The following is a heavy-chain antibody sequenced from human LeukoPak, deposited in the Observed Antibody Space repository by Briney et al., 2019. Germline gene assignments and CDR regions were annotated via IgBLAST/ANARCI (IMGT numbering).Heavy chain of an antibody. V-gene: IGHV3-64*01. CDR3: ARGWFPDGY. CDR2: ISSNGGST. J-gene: IGHJ4*02. CDR1: GFTFSSYA. Sequence: GGPLRLSCPAPGFTFSSYAMHCARQAPGKGLEYVSAISSNGGSTYYANSVKGRFTISRDNSKNRLYLQMGSLRAEDMAVYYCARGWFPDGYWGQGTLVTVSS. D-gene: IGHD3-10*01.